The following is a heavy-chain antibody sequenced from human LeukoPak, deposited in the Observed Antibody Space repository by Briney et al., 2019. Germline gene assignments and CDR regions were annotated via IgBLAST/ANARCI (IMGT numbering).Heavy chain of an antibody. CDR2: IYYSGST. CDR3: ARLAVDYYDSSGKNWFDP. V-gene: IGHV4-39*01. Sequence: PSETLSLTCTVSGGSISSSSYYWGWIRQPPGKGLEWIGSIYYSGSTYYNPSLKSRVTISVDTSKNQFSLKLSSVTAADTAVYYCARLAVDYYDSSGKNWFDPWGQGTLVTVSS. J-gene: IGHJ5*02. D-gene: IGHD3-22*01. CDR1: GGSISSSSYY.